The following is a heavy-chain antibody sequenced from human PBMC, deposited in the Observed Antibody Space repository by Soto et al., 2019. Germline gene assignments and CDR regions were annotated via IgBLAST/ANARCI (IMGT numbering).Heavy chain of an antibody. V-gene: IGHV1-69*04. CDR1: GDTFSFYS. CDR2: VNPILSMS. CDR3: ETSYGSGYRAFDY. J-gene: IGHJ4*02. D-gene: IGHD3-10*01. Sequence: QVQLVQSGAEVKRPGSSVKVSCKASGDTFSFYSINLVRQAAGLGLEWLGRVNPILSMSNYAQRVQGRVTITADKSTRTAYMELSGLRSEDTAMYDCETSYGSGYRAFDYWGQGALVTVSS.